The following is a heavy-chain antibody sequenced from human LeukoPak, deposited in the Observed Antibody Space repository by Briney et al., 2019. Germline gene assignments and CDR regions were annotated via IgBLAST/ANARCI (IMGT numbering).Heavy chain of an antibody. CDR1: GFTFSSYG. CDR3: ARDDKWLDY. V-gene: IGHV3-7*01. J-gene: IGHJ4*02. CDR2: IKQDGSEK. D-gene: IGHD5-12*01. Sequence: GGSLRLSCAASGFTFSSYGMSWVRQAPGKGLEWVANIKQDGSEKYYVDSVKGRFTISRDNAKNSLYLQMNSLRAEDTAVYYCARDDKWLDYWGQGTLVTVSS.